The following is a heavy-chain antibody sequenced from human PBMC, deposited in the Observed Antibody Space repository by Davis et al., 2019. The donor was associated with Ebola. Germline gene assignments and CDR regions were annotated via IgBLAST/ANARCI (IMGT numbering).Heavy chain of an antibody. D-gene: IGHD5-12*01. J-gene: IGHJ2*01. CDR2: IYPGDSDT. CDR1: GYSFTSYW. CDR3: ARPSSGYNTYWYFDL. Sequence: GESLKISCKGSGYSFTSYWIGWVRQMPGKGLEWMGIIYPGDSDTRYSPSFQGQVTISADKSISTAYLQWSSLKASDTAMYYCARPSSGYNTYWYFDLWGRGTLVTVSS. V-gene: IGHV5-51*01.